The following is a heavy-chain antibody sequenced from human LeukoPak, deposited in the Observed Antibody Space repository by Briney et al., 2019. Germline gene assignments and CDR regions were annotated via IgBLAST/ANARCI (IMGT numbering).Heavy chain of an antibody. Sequence: SETLSLTCTVPGGSTSCGDYYWSWIRQPPGKGLEWIGYIYYSGSTNYNPSLKSRVTISVDTSKNQFSLKLSSVTAADTAVYYCARDIGSTGYSSSWFPSFDYWGQGTLVTVSS. CDR2: IYYSGST. CDR3: ARDIGSTGYSSSWFPSFDY. D-gene: IGHD6-13*01. J-gene: IGHJ4*02. V-gene: IGHV4-61*08. CDR1: GGSTSCGDYY.